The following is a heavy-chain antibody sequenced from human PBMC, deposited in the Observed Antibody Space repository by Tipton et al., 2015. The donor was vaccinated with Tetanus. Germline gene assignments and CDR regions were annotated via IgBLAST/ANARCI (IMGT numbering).Heavy chain of an antibody. CDR2: VYYSRRT. D-gene: IGHD3-10*01. CDR1: GGSINTGDYY. J-gene: IGHJ4*02. CDR3: DRMGFSYGQVVY. Sequence: TLSLTCNVSGGSINTGDYYWSWIRQSTGKGLEWIGHVYYSRRTYYNPPLKSRVTISADMSKNQFSLKLTSVTAADTASYYCDRMGFSYGQVVYWGQGTLVTVAS. V-gene: IGHV4-30-4*01.